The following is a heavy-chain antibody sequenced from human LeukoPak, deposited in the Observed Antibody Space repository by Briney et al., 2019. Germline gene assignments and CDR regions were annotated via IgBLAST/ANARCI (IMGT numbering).Heavy chain of an antibody. CDR3: AEGGYYDSSGYYYEWIFDY. V-gene: IGHV4-39*01. Sequence: PSETLSLTCTVSGGSIGSSSYYWGWIRQPPGKGLEWIGSIYYSGSTYYNPSLKSRVTLSVDTSKNQFSLKLSSVTAADTAVYYCAEGGYYDSSGYYYEWIFDYWGQGTLVTVSS. CDR1: GGSIGSSSYY. D-gene: IGHD3-22*01. CDR2: IYYSGST. J-gene: IGHJ4*02.